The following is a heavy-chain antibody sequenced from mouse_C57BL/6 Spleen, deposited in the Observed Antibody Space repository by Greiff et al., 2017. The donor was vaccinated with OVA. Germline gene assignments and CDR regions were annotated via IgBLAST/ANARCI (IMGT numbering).Heavy chain of an antibody. Sequence: VKLMESGPELVKPGASVKISCKASGYAFSSSWMNWVKQRPGKGLEWIGRIYPGDGDTNYNGKFKGKATLTADKSSSTAYMQLSSLTSEDSAVYFCARDGLPYAMDYWGQGTSVTVSS. J-gene: IGHJ4*01. CDR3: ARDGLPYAMDY. D-gene: IGHD5-5*01. V-gene: IGHV1-82*01. CDR2: IYPGDGDT. CDR1: GYAFSSSW.